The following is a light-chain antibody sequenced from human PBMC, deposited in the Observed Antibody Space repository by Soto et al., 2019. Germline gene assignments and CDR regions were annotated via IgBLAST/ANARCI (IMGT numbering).Light chain of an antibody. CDR3: ASYTSSSTYV. V-gene: IGLV2-14*03. CDR2: DVS. CDR1: SSDVGAYNY. Sequence: QSALTQPASVSGSPGQSITISCTGTSSDVGAYNYVSWYQQHPGKAPKLMIYDVSARPSGVSNRFSGSKSGNTASLTISGLQAEDESEYYCASYTSSSTYVFGAGTKRTVL. J-gene: IGLJ1*01.